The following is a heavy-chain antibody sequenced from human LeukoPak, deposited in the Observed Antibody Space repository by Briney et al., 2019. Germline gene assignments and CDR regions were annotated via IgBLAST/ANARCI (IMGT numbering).Heavy chain of an antibody. CDR3: ARDKRFEDCSGGSCYFHY. V-gene: IGHV4-38-2*02. D-gene: IGHD2-15*01. Sequence: SETLSLTCTVSGYSISSGYYWGWIRQPPGKGLEWIGSIYHSGNTYYNPSLKSRVTISVDTSKNQFSLKLSSVTAADTAVYYCARDKRFEDCSGGSCYFHYWGQGTLVTVSS. J-gene: IGHJ4*02. CDR1: GYSISSGYY. CDR2: IYHSGNT.